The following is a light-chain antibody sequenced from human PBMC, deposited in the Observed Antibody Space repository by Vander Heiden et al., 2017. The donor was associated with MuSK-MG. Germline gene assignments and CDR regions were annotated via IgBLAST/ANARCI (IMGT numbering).Light chain of an antibody. Sequence: EIVFTQSPGTLSLSPGERATLSCRASQSVSSSYLAWYQQKPGQAPRLLIYGASSRATGIPDRFSGSGSGTAFTLTIIRLEPEDFAVYYCHQYCSSPRTFGQGTKVEIK. J-gene: IGKJ1*01. V-gene: IGKV3-20*01. CDR2: GAS. CDR3: HQYCSSPRT. CDR1: QSVSSSY.